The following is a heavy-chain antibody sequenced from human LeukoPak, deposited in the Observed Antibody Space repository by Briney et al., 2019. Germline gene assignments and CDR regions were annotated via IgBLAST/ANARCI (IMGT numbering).Heavy chain of an antibody. D-gene: IGHD6-13*01. Sequence: GGSLRLSCAASGFTFSSYAMHRVRQAPGKGLEWVAVISYDGSNKYYADSVKGRFTISRDNSKNTLYLQMNSLRAEDTAVYYCARVITAAGYYFDYWGQGTLVTVSS. CDR1: GFTFSSYA. CDR3: ARVITAAGYYFDY. J-gene: IGHJ4*02. CDR2: ISYDGSNK. V-gene: IGHV3-30-3*01.